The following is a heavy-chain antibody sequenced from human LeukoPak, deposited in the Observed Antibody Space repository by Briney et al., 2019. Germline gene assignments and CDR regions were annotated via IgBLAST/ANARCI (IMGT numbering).Heavy chain of an antibody. V-gene: IGHV1-46*01. CDR2: INPSGGST. J-gene: IGHJ5*02. CDR1: GYIFTGYY. CDR3: ARDRDIVATNGEERGENNWFDP. Sequence: ASVKVSCKASGYIFTGYYMHWVRQAPGQGLEWMGIINPSGGSTSYAQKFQGRVTMTRDMSTSTVYMELSSLRSEDTAVYYCARDRDIVATNGEERGENNWFDPWGQGTLVTVSS. D-gene: IGHD5-12*01.